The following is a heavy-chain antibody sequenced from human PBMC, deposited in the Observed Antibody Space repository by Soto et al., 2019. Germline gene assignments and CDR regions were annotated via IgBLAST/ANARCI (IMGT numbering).Heavy chain of an antibody. Sequence: EVQLVESGGGLVQPGGSLRLSCAASGFTVSSKYMSWVRQAPGKGLEWVSLIQSGGSTYSAGSVKGRITSSRDNAENTLFHQMNSLTVEDTVLYYCTRDDVPCSGGRCYGVPMDVWGKGTTVSVSA. CDR1: GFTVSSKY. CDR2: IQSGGST. J-gene: IGHJ6*04. CDR3: TRDDVPCSGGRCYGVPMDV. D-gene: IGHD2-15*01. V-gene: IGHV3-66*01.